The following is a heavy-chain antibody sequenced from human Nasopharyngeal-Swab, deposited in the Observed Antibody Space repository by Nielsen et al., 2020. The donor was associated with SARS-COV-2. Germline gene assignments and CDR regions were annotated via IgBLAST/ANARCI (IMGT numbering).Heavy chain of an antibody. J-gene: IGHJ3*02. CDR3: ARRAILRYFDWLVEADAFDI. Sequence: SETLSLTCTVSGGSVSSGSYYWSWIRQPPGKGLEWIGYIYYSGSTYYNPSLKSRVTISVDTSKNQFSLKLSSVTAADTAVYYCARRAILRYFDWLVEADAFDIWGQGTMVTVSS. CDR2: IYYSGST. D-gene: IGHD3-9*01. V-gene: IGHV4-39*01. CDR1: GGSVSSGSYY.